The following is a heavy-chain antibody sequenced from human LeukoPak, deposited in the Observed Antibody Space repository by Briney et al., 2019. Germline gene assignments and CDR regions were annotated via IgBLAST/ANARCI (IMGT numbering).Heavy chain of an antibody. CDR3: ARQKYYDTSGYAIDY. CDR2: IYYSGTT. J-gene: IGHJ4*02. Sequence: SETLSLTCTVSGGSISSSNYYWGWIRQPPGKGLEWIGSIYYSGTTYYSPSLKSRVTISVDTSKNQFSLNLSSVTAADTAVYYCARQKYYDTSGYAIDYWGQGTLVTVSS. CDR1: GGSISSSNYY. V-gene: IGHV4-39*01. D-gene: IGHD3-22*01.